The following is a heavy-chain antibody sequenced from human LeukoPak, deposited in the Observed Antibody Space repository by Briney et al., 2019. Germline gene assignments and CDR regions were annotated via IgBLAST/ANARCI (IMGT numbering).Heavy chain of an antibody. CDR2: ISSSGGNT. V-gene: IGHV3-23*01. CDR1: GFTFSSYT. D-gene: IGHD2-2*03. CDR3: AKMDEVFDY. Sequence: GGSLGLSCAASGFTFSSYTMSWVRQAPGKGLEWASTISSSGGNTYYAESVKGRFTISRDNSKNTLYLQMNSLRAEDTALYYCAKMDEVFDYWGQGTLVTVSS. J-gene: IGHJ4*02.